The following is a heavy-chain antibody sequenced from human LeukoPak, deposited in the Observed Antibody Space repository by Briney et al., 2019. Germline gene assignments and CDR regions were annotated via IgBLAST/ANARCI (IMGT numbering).Heavy chain of an antibody. CDR1: GFTFSSHS. J-gene: IGHJ4*02. Sequence: PGGSLRLSCAASGFTFSSHSMNWVRQAPGKGLEWVSSISSSSSYIYYADSVKGRFTISRDNAKNSLYLQMNSLRAEDTAVYYCAGDGYCSSTSCYSSWGQGTLVTVSS. CDR3: AGDGYCSSTSCYSS. D-gene: IGHD2-2*03. CDR2: ISSSSSYI. V-gene: IGHV3-21*01.